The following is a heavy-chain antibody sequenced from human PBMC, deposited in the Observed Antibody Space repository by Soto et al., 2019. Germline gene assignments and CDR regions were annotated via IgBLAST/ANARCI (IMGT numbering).Heavy chain of an antibody. CDR3: ARGSRDYIWGHMDV. Sequence: GGSLRLSCAASGFTVSSNYMSWVRQAPGKGLEWVSVIYSGGSTYYADSVKGRFTISRDNSKNTLYLQMNSLRAEDTAVYYCARGSRDYIWGHMDVWGKGTTVTVSS. D-gene: IGHD3-16*01. CDR1: GFTVSSNY. CDR2: IYSGGST. V-gene: IGHV3-66*01. J-gene: IGHJ6*03.